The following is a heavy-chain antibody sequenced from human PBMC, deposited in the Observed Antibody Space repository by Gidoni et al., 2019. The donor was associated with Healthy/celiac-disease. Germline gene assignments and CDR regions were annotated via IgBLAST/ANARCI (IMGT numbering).Heavy chain of an antibody. CDR1: GFTFSSYA. D-gene: IGHD3-9*01. CDR2: MSGSGGST. V-gene: IGHV3-23*01. Sequence: EVQLLESGGGLVQPGGSLRLACAASGFTFSSYAMSWVRQAPGKGLEWVSAMSGSGGSTYYADSVKGRFTISRDNSKNTLYLQMNSLRAEDTAVYYCAKQIDWLLTYFDYWGQGTLVTVSS. CDR3: AKQIDWLLTYFDY. J-gene: IGHJ4*02.